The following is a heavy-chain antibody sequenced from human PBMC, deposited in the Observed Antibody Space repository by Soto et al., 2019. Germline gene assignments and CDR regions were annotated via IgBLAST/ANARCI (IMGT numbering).Heavy chain of an antibody. D-gene: IGHD2-15*01. V-gene: IGHV3-23*01. CDR3: AKSLDGSGGNLNS. CDR2: ISGSGGST. J-gene: IGHJ4*02. CDR1: GFTFSSYA. Sequence: GGSMRLSCAASGFTFSSYAVSWVRQAPGKGLEWVSAISGSGGSTYYADSVKGRFTISRDNSKNTLYLQMNSLRAEDTAVYYCAKSLDGSGGNLNSWGQGTLVTVSS.